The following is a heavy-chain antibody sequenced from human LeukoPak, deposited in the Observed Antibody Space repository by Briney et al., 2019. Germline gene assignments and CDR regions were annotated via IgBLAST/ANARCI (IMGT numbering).Heavy chain of an antibody. CDR1: GFTFSSYG. CDR2: TSYDESNI. Sequence: GSLRLSCAASGFTFSSYGMHWVRQAPGKGLEWVAVTSYDESNIYYADSVKGRFTISRDNSKNTLYLQMNSLRAEDTAVYYCARDTNAYCGGDCYSAPLDYWGQGTLVTVSS. CDR3: ARDTNAYCGGDCYSAPLDY. V-gene: IGHV3-30*03. D-gene: IGHD2-21*02. J-gene: IGHJ4*02.